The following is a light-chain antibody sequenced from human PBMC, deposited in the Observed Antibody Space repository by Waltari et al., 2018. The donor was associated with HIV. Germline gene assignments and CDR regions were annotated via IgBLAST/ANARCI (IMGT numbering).Light chain of an antibody. Sequence: QSALTQPPSASGSPGQSVPISCTGTSSAVGASQSVSWNQQHPGKAPKFMIYEVTKRPSGVPDRFSGSRSGNTASLTVSGLQAEDEADYYCSSSVGSNNYVFGTGTKVTVL. CDR2: EVT. V-gene: IGLV2-8*01. J-gene: IGLJ1*01. CDR1: SSAVGASQS. CDR3: SSSVGSNNYV.